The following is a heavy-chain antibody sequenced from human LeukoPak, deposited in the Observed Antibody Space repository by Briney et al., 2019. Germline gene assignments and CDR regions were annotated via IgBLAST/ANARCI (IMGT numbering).Heavy chain of an antibody. CDR3: ARDYPRYEWELRGAVGY. CDR2: FDPEDGET. Sequence: ASVKVSCKVSGYTLTELSMHWVRQAPGKGLEWMGGFDPEDGETIYAQKFQGRVTMTEDTSTDTAYMELSRLRSDDTAVYYCARDYPRYEWELRGAVGYWGQGTLVTVSS. CDR1: GYTLTELS. J-gene: IGHJ4*02. D-gene: IGHD1-26*01. V-gene: IGHV1-24*01.